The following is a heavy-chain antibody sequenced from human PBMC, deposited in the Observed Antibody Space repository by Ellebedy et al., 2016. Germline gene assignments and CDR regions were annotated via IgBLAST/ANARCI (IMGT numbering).Heavy chain of an antibody. CDR1: GFIFKNHA. V-gene: IGHV3-23*01. D-gene: IGHD3-16*02. Sequence: GESLKISCAASGFIFKNHAMSWVRQAPGKGLEWVSTISGSAISTYYTDSVKGRFTISSDESKSTVFLQMNSLRAEDTATYYCARDLGGFLVFDSWGQGTVVTVSS. CDR2: ISGSAIST. CDR3: ARDLGGFLVFDS. J-gene: IGHJ4*02.